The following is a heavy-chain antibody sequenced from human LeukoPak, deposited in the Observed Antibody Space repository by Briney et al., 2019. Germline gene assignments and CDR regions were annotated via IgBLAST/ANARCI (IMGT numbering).Heavy chain of an antibody. CDR3: ARDGRYCSSTSCYKGVDY. D-gene: IGHD2-2*02. V-gene: IGHV3-7*01. J-gene: IGHJ4*02. CDR1: GFTFSSYW. CDR2: IKQDGSEK. Sequence: TGGSLRLSCAASGFTFSSYWMSWVRQAPGKGLEWVANIKQDGSEKYYVDSVKGRFTISRDNAKNSLYLQMNSLRAEDTAVYYCARDGRYCSSTSCYKGVDYWGQGTLVTVSS.